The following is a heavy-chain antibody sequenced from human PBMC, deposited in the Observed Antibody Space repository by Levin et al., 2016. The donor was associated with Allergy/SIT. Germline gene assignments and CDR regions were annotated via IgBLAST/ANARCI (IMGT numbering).Heavy chain of an antibody. CDR2: IIPNLGIA. CDR3: ARDKGGILSYYYAMDV. D-gene: IGHD2-15*01. J-gene: IGHJ6*02. CDR1: GGTFSNFA. Sequence: SVKVSCKASGGTFSNFAMSWARQAPGQGLEWMGRIIPNLGIAKYAQKFQGRVTITADTPTTTAYMDLSSLRSDDTAVYYCARDKGGILSYYYAMDVWGQGTTVTVSS. V-gene: IGHV1-69*04.